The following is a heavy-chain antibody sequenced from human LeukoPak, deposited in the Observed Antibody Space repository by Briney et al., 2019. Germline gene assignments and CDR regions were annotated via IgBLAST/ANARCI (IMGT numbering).Heavy chain of an antibody. CDR1: GYTFTSYA. V-gene: IGHV1-3*01. J-gene: IGHJ6*02. CDR2: INAGNGNT. Sequence: ASVKVSCKASGYTFTSYAMHWVRQAPGQSLEWMGWINAGNGNTKYSQKFQGRVTITRDTSASTAYMELSSLRSEDTAVYYCARGLFPKLDYYYYGMDVWGQGTTVTVSS. D-gene: IGHD1-1*01. CDR3: ARGLFPKLDYYYYGMDV.